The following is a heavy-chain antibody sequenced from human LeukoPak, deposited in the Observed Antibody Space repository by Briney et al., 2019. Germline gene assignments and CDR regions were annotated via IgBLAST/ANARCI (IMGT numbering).Heavy chain of an antibody. CDR2: INHSGST. CDR3: ARGGVRGWYTPSHHYFDY. CDR1: GGSFSGYY. J-gene: IGHJ4*02. V-gene: IGHV4-34*01. Sequence: SETLSLTCAVYGGSFSGYYWSWIRQPPGKGLEWIGEINHSGSTNYNPSLKSRVTISVDTSKNQFSLKLSSVTAADTAVYYCARGGVRGWYTPSHHYFDYWGQGTLVTVSS. D-gene: IGHD6-19*01.